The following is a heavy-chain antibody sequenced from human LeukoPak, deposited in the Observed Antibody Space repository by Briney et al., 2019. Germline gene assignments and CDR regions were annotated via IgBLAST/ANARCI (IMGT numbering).Heavy chain of an antibody. J-gene: IGHJ3*02. Sequence: GSLRLSCAASGFTFNSYAMSWVRQAPGKGLEWIGSIHYSGSTHYNPSLKSRVTISVDTSKNQSSLKLRSVTAADTAVYYCASHPPIGALDIWGRGTMVTGSS. CDR1: GFTFNSYA. V-gene: IGHV4-38-2*01. D-gene: IGHD3-16*01. CDR3: ASHPPIGALDI. CDR2: IHYSGST.